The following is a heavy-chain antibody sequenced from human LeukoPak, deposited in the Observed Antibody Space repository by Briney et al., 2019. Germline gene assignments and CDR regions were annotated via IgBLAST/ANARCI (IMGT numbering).Heavy chain of an antibody. J-gene: IGHJ6*02. D-gene: IGHD1-1*01. Sequence: GGSLRLSCAASGFTFSSYEMNWVRQAPGKGLEWVSYISSSGGTIYYADSVKGRFTISRDNAKNSLYLQMNSLGAEDTAVYYCARLSPGTGPYYGMDVWGQGTTVTVSS. CDR3: ARLSPGTGPYYGMDV. V-gene: IGHV3-48*03. CDR2: ISSSGGTI. CDR1: GFTFSSYE.